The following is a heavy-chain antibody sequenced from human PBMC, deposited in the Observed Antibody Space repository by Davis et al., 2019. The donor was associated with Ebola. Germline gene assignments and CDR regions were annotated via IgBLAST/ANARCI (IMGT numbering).Heavy chain of an antibody. V-gene: IGHV3-23*01. CDR1: GFVFSGFV. J-gene: IGHJ3*02. CDR3: AKDTSNIWFDI. D-gene: IGHD1-26*01. Sequence: PGGSLRLSCAASGFVFSGFVMSWVRRAPGKGLEWVSTLGLSADTYYADSVKGRFTISRDNSKNTLHLQMNSLRVEDTAIYYCAKDTSNIWFDIWGQGTVVTVSS. CDR2: LGLSADT.